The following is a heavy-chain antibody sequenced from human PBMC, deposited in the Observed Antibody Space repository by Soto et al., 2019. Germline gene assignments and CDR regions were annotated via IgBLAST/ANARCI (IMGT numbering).Heavy chain of an antibody. J-gene: IGHJ4*02. V-gene: IGHV4-61*01. Sequence: SETLSLTCTVSGGSVSSGSYYWSWIRQPPGKGLEWIGYIYYSGSTNYNPSLKSRVTISVDTSKNQFSLKLSSVTTADTAVYYCARAPRGRIVGATTDDYWGQGTLVTVSS. CDR1: GGSVSSGSYY. CDR3: ARAPRGRIVGATTDDY. CDR2: IYYSGST. D-gene: IGHD1-26*01.